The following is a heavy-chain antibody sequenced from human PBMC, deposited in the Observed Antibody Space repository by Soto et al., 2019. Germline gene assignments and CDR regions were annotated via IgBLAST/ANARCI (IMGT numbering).Heavy chain of an antibody. Sequence: QVQLVQSGAEVKKPGASVKVSCKASGYTFTSYDINWVRQATGQGLEWMGWMNPNSGNTGYAQKFQGRVTMTRNTSISTAYMELGSLRSEGTAVYYCARGASYYDFWSGRRRYGMDVWGQGTTVTVSS. D-gene: IGHD3-3*01. CDR1: GYTFTSYD. CDR2: MNPNSGNT. V-gene: IGHV1-8*01. CDR3: ARGASYYDFWSGRRRYGMDV. J-gene: IGHJ6*02.